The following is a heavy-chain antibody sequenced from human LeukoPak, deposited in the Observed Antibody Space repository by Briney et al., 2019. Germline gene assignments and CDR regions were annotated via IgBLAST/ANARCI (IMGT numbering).Heavy chain of an antibody. CDR3: AKRGVVIRVILVGFHKEAYYFDS. D-gene: IGHD3-22*01. Sequence: PGGSLRLSCAVSGITLSNYGMSWVRQAPGKGLEWVAGLSDSGGRTNYADSVKGRFTISRDNSKNTLYLQMNSLRAEDTAVYFCAKRGVVIRVILVGFHKEAYYFDSWGQGALVTVSS. CDR2: LSDSGGRT. J-gene: IGHJ4*02. V-gene: IGHV3-23*01. CDR1: GITLSNYG.